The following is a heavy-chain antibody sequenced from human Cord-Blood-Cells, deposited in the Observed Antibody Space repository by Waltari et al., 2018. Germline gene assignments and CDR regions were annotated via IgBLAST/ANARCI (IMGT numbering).Heavy chain of an antibody. CDR1: GGTFSSYA. Sequence: QVQLVQSGAEVKKPGSSVKVSCKASGGTFSSYAISWVRQAPGQGLEWMGRIIPILGIANYAQKFQGRVTITADKSTSTAYMELSSLRSEDTAVYYCAILPREVVPAAILDYWGQGTLVTVSS. J-gene: IGHJ4*02. V-gene: IGHV1-69*09. D-gene: IGHD2-2*02. CDR3: AILPREVVPAAILDY. CDR2: IIPILGIA.